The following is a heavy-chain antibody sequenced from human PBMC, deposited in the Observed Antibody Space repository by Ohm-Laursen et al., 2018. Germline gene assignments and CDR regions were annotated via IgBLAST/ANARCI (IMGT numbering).Heavy chain of an antibody. D-gene: IGHD3-16*01. CDR3: ARFGVNHGMDV. CDR1: GFTFDDYA. V-gene: IGHV3-7*01. Sequence: SLRLSCTASGFTFDDYAMHWVRQAPGKGLEWVARIKVDGSEKYYVDSVKGRFTISRDDAKNSLYLQMSSLRAEDTAVYYCARFGVNHGMDVWGQGTTVTVSS. J-gene: IGHJ6*02. CDR2: IKVDGSEK.